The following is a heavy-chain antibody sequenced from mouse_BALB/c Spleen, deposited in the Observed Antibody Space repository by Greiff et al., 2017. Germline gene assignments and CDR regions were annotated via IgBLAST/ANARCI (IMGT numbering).Heavy chain of an antibody. CDR1: GFTFSSYG. V-gene: IGHV5-6-3*01. D-gene: IGHD1-1*02. CDR3: ARDGGGRGYAMDY. Sequence: EVQRVESGGGLVQPGGSLKLSCAASGFTFSSYGMSWVRQTPDKRLELVATINSNGGSTYYPDSVKGRFTISRDNAKNTLYLQMSSLKSEDTAMYYCARDGGGRGYAMDYWGQGTSVTVSS. J-gene: IGHJ4*01. CDR2: INSNGGST.